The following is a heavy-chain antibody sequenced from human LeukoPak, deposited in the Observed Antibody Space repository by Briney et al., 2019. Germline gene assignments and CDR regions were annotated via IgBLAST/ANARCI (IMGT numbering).Heavy chain of an antibody. CDR3: ARVTYYYGSGSYSHFDY. CDR1: GFTFSSYA. V-gene: IGHV4-39*01. Sequence: PGGSLRLSCAASGFTFSSYAMSWVRQAPGKGLEWIGSIYYSGSTYYNPSLKSRVTISVDTSKNQFSLKLSSVTAADTAVYYCARVTYYYGSGSYSHFDYWGQGTLVTVSS. CDR2: IYYSGST. J-gene: IGHJ4*02. D-gene: IGHD3-10*01.